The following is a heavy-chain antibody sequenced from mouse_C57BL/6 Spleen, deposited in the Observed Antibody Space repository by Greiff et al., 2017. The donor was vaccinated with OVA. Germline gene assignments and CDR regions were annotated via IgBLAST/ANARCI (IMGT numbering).Heavy chain of an antibody. CDR1: GFTFSDYG. J-gene: IGHJ4*01. CDR2: ISSGSSTI. D-gene: IGHD2-2*01. CDR3: ARGGVTTTGYYYAMDD. V-gene: IGHV5-17*01. Sequence: EVQGVESGGGLVKPGGSLKLSCAASGFTFSDYGMHWVRQAPEKGLEWVAYISSGSSTIYYADTVKGRFTISRDNAKNTLFLQMPSLRSEDTAMYDCARGGVTTTGYYYAMDDWGQGTSVTVSS.